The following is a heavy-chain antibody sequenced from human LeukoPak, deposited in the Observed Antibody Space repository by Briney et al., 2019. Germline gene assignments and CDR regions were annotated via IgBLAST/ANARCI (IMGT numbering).Heavy chain of an antibody. V-gene: IGHV3-30*18. CDR2: ISYDGSYK. Sequence: PGGSLRLSCAASGFTFSSYGMHWVRQAPAKGLEWVAVISYDGSYKYYADSVKGRLTISRDNSKNTLYLQMNSLRAEDTAVYYCAKPRIAVAGTDLDFWGQGTLVTVSS. CDR1: GFTFSSYG. J-gene: IGHJ4*02. D-gene: IGHD6-19*01. CDR3: AKPRIAVAGTDLDF.